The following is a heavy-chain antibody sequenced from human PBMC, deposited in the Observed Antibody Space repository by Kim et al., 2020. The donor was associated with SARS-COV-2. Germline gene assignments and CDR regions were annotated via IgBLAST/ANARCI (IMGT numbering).Heavy chain of an antibody. J-gene: IGHJ3*01. Sequence: SETLSLTCAVYGGSFSGYYWSWIRQPPGKGLEWIGEINHSGSTNYNPSLKSRVTISVDTSKNQFSLKLSSVTAADTAVYYCARDYDYIWGSYRYTSDAF. CDR2: INHSGST. V-gene: IGHV4-34*01. CDR1: GGSFSGYY. CDR3: ARDYDYIWGSYRYTSDAF. D-gene: IGHD3-16*02.